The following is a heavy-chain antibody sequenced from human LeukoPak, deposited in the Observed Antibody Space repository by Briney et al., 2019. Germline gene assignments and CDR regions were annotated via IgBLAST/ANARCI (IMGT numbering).Heavy chain of an antibody. D-gene: IGHD3-22*01. J-gene: IGHJ1*01. V-gene: IGHV5-10-1*01. CDR3: ARANYYDSSGYSFQH. CDR2: VDPSDSYT. Sequence: GESLKISCKGSGYSFTSYWIGWVRQMPGKGLGWMGRVDPSDSYTNYSPSFQGHVTISADKSISTAYLQWSSLKASDTAMYYCARANYYDSSGYSFQHWGQGTLVTVSS. CDR1: GYSFTSYW.